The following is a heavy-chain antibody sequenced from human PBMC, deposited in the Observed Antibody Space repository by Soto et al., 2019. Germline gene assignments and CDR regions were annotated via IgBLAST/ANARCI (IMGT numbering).Heavy chain of an antibody. Sequence: GGSLRLSCAASGFTFSSYSMNWVRQAPGKGLEWVSYISSSSSTIYYADSVKGRFTISRDSAKNSLYLQMNSLRAEDTAVYYCASFSSTSCRRCPFDYWGQGTLVTVSS. V-gene: IGHV3-48*01. CDR2: ISSSSSTI. CDR1: GFTFSSYS. J-gene: IGHJ4*02. CDR3: ASFSSTSCRRCPFDY. D-gene: IGHD2-2*01.